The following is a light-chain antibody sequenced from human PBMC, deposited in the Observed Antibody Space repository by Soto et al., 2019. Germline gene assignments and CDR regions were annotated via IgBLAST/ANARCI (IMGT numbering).Light chain of an antibody. J-gene: IGKJ1*01. CDR1: QSVSSN. V-gene: IGKV3-15*01. Sequence: EIVMTQSPATPSVSPGERATLSCRASQSVSSNLAWYQQEPGQAPRLLIYGASTRATGIPARFSGSGSGTEFTLTISSLQSEDFAVYYCQQYNNWPPWTFGQGTKVDIK. CDR3: QQYNNWPPWT. CDR2: GAS.